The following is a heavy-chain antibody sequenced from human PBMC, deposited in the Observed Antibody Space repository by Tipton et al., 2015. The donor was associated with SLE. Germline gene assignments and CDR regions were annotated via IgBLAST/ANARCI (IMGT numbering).Heavy chain of an antibody. CDR2: INRSGST. Sequence: GLVKPSETLSLTCAVYGGSFSDYYWSWVRQPPGKGLEWIGEINRSGSTNYNPSLKSRVSMSVDTSKNQFSLNLSSVTAADTAVYYCARHALLISMVRGVTLPPFDYWGQGTLVTVSS. V-gene: IGHV4-34*01. CDR1: GGSFSDYY. CDR3: ARHALLISMVRGVTLPPFDY. J-gene: IGHJ4*02. D-gene: IGHD3-10*01.